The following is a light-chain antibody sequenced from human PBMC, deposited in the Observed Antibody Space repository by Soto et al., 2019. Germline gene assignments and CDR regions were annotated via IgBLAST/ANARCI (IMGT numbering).Light chain of an antibody. J-gene: IGKJ1*01. Sequence: DIVMTQSPLSLPVTPGEPASISCRSSQSLLHSNGYNYLDWYLQKPGQSPQLLIYLGSNRASGVPDRFSVSGSGTDFTLKISRVEAEDVGVYYCMQGLQTPQTFGQGTKVEIK. CDR3: MQGLQTPQT. CDR2: LGS. CDR1: QSLLHSNGYNY. V-gene: IGKV2-28*01.